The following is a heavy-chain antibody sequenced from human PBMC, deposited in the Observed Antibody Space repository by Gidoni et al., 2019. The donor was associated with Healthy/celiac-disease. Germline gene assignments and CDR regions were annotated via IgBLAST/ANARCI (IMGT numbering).Heavy chain of an antibody. Sequence: QLQLQESGPGLVKTSETLSLTCTVSGGSISSSSYYWGWIRQPPGKGLEWIGSIYYSGSTYSTPSLKSRVTISVDTSKNQFSLKLSSVPAADTAVYYCARHMEDMTLRIDAFDIWGQGTMVTVSS. CDR2: IYYSGST. CDR1: GGSISSSSYY. D-gene: IGHD2-15*01. CDR3: ARHMEDMTLRIDAFDI. V-gene: IGHV4-39*01. J-gene: IGHJ3*02.